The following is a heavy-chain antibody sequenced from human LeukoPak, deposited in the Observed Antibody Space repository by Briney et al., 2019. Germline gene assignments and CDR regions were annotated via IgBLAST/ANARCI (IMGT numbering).Heavy chain of an antibody. Sequence: SETLSLTCTVSGGSISSHYWSWIRQPPGKGLEWIGYIHYSGSTNYNPSLKSRVTISLDTSNNQFSLKVNSVTAADTAVYYCARVQGGAFDIWGQGTMVTVSS. D-gene: IGHD3-16*01. CDR1: GGSISSHY. J-gene: IGHJ3*02. V-gene: IGHV4-59*11. CDR2: IHYSGST. CDR3: ARVQGGAFDI.